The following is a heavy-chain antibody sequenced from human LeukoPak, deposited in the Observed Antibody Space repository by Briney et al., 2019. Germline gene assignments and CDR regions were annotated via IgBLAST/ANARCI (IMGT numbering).Heavy chain of an antibody. D-gene: IGHD5-18*01. V-gene: IGHV3-21*04. J-gene: IGHJ3*02. CDR2: ISSDGTYT. CDR1: GFTFSIYN. Sequence: TGGSLRLSCEVSGFTFSIYNMNWVRQAPGKGLEWVASISSDGTYTYNAESLKGRFTISRDNAKNSLYLQMNSLRAEDTALYYCAKDVGYSYGYDLSDAFDIWGQGTMVTVSS. CDR3: AKDVGYSYGYDLSDAFDI.